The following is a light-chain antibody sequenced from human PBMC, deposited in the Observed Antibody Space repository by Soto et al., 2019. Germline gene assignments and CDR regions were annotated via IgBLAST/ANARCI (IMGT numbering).Light chain of an antibody. CDR1: QSISSY. V-gene: IGKV1-5*03. CDR2: KAS. CDR3: QHYNSYSEA. Sequence: DIRMTQSPASLSASVGYRVTITCRASQSISSYLNWYQQKPGKAPKLLIYKASTLKSGVPSRFSGSGSGTEYTLTTSSLQPDDFATYYCQHYNSYSEAFGQGTEV. J-gene: IGKJ1*01.